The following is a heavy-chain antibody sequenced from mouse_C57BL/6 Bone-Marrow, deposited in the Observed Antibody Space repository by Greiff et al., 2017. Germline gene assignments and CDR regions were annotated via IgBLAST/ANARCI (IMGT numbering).Heavy chain of an antibody. V-gene: IGHV2-9-1*01. CDR2: IWTGGGT. CDR1: GFSLTSYA. CDR3: ARKRGYDERDAMDY. J-gene: IGHJ4*01. D-gene: IGHD2-2*01. Sequence: VQRVESGPGLVAPSQSLSITCTVSGFSLTSYAISWVRQPPGKGLEWLGVIWTGGGTNYNSAPKSRLSISKDNSKSQVFLKMNSLQTDDTARYYCARKRGYDERDAMDYWGQGTSVTVSS.